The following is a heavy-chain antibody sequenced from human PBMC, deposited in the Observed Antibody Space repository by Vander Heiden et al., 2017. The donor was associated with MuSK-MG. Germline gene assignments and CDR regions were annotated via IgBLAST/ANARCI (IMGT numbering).Heavy chain of an antibody. CDR3: ARDQVAGGNDY. CDR2: INPSGGST. J-gene: IGHJ4*02. CDR1: GYTFTSYY. V-gene: IGHV1-46*03. Sequence: QVQLVQSGAEVKKPGASVKVSCKASGYTFTSYYMHWVRQAPGQGLEWMGIINPSGGSTSYAQKFQGRVTMTRDTSTSTVYMEMSRLRSEDTAVYYCARDQVAGGNDYWGQGTLVTVSS. D-gene: IGHD6-19*01.